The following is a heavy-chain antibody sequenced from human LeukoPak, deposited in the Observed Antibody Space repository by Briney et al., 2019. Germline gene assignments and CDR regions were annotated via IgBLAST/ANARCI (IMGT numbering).Heavy chain of an antibody. D-gene: IGHD2-2*01. V-gene: IGHV4-34*01. Sequence: PSETLSLTCAVYGGSFSGYYWSWIRQPPGKGLEWIGEINHSGSTNYNPSLKSRVTISVDTSKNQFSLKLSSVTAADTAVYYCARGGRARSIVVVTAAIGGFDCWGQGTLVTVSS. CDR3: ARGGRARSIVVVTAAIGGFDC. CDR2: INHSGST. CDR1: GGSFSGYY. J-gene: IGHJ4*02.